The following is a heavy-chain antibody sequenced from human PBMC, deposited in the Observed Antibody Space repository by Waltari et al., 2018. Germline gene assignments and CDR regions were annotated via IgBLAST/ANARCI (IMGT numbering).Heavy chain of an antibody. J-gene: IGHJ6*03. CDR2: INDSGRT. CDR3: ARVFGYYYYYMDV. CDR1: GGSLRGYH. D-gene: IGHD3-3*01. Sequence: QLQLQQWGAGLLKPSEALSPTCDASGGSLRGYHWTWIRQPPGKGLEWIGEINDSGRTTYNPSLESRVTVSIDTANNQFSLRVRSVTAADTAVYYCARVFGYYYYYMDVWGKGTTVTISS. V-gene: IGHV4-34*02.